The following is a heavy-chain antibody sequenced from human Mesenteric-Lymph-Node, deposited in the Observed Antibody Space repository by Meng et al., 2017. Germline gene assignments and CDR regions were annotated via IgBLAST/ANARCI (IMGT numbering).Heavy chain of an antibody. J-gene: IGHJ5*02. Sequence: SETLSLTCAVSGYSISSGYYWGWIRQPPGKGLEWIGSIYHSGSTYYNPSLKSRVTISVDTSKNQFSLKLTSVTAADTAVYYCARDRSGGYNWFDPWGQGALVTVSS. CDR1: GYSISSGYY. CDR2: IYHSGST. V-gene: IGHV4-38-2*02. CDR3: ARDRSGGYNWFDP. D-gene: IGHD6-19*01.